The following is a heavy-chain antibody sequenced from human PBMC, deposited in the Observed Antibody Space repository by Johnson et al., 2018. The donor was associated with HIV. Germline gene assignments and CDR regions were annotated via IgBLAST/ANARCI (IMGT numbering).Heavy chain of an antibody. D-gene: IGHD2-21*01. CDR2: ISSGGSVR. Sequence: VQLVESGGGLVQPGGSLRLSCAASGFTFSSYWMSWVRQAPGKGLEWLSNISSGGSVRYYADSVRGRFTISRDNAENSLYLQMNSLRAEDTAVYYCARHTGYDAFDIWGQGTMVTVSS. CDR3: ARHTGYDAFDI. CDR1: GFTFSSYW. V-gene: IGHV3-48*04. J-gene: IGHJ3*02.